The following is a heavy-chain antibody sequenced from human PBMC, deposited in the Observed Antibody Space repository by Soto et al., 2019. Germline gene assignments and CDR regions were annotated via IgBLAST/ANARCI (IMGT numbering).Heavy chain of an antibody. Sequence: QLQLQESGSGLVKPSQTLSLTCAVSGGSVSSGGYSWSWIRQPPGKGLEWIGYIYHSGSTYYNPSLKSRVTISLDRSKKQFSLKLSSVTAAETAVYYCARGMTTVTTLDYWGQVTLVTVSS. CDR2: IYHSGST. V-gene: IGHV4-30-2*01. CDR1: GGSVSSGGYS. J-gene: IGHJ4*02. CDR3: ARGMTTVTTLDY. D-gene: IGHD4-17*01.